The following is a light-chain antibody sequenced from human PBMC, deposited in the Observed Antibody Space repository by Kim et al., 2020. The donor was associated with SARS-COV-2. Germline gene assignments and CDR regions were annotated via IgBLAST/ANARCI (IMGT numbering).Light chain of an antibody. V-gene: IGKV3D-15*01. J-gene: IGKJ1*01. Sequence: ETVMTQSPATLSVSPGERATLSCRASQSVSNKIAWYQQKPGQAPRLLIYGASTRATGIPARFSGSGSGTEFTLTISSLQSEDFAVYYCQQYDKWWTFGQGTMVDIK. CDR1: QSVSNK. CDR2: GAS. CDR3: QQYDKWWT.